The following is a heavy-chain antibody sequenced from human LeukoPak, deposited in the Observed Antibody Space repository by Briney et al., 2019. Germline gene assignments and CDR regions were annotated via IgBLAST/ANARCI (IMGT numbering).Heavy chain of an antibody. D-gene: IGHD2-2*02. CDR1: GYAFTSYD. CDR2: MNPNSGNT. J-gene: IGHJ4*02. V-gene: IGHV1-8*03. Sequence: ASVKVSCKASGYAFTSYDINWVRQATGQGLEWMGWMNPNSGNTGYAQKFQGRVTITRNTSISTAYMELSSLRSEDTAVYYCASLAYCSSTSCHRGIDYWGQGTLVTVSS. CDR3: ASLAYCSSTSCHRGIDY.